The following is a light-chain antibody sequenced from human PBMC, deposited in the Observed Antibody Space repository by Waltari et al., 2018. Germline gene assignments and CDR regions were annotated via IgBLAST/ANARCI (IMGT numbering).Light chain of an antibody. Sequence: QSALTQPASVSGSPGQSITISCPGTSSAVGSYNLVSWYQQHPGKAPKLMIYDVSKRPSGVSNRFSGSKSGNTASLTISGLQAEDEADYYCCSYAGSSTWVFAEGTKLTVL. V-gene: IGLV2-23*02. CDR1: SSAVGSYNL. CDR2: DVS. J-gene: IGLJ2*01. CDR3: CSYAGSSTWV.